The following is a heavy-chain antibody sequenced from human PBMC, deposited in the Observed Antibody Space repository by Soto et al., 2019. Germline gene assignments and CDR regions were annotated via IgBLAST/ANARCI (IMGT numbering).Heavy chain of an antibody. CDR2: INPSGGST. V-gene: IGHV1-46*03. D-gene: IGHD3-9*01. J-gene: IGHJ6*03. CDR3: ARTYYDILTGCSRYYMDV. Sequence: ASVKVSCKASGYTFTSYYMHWVRQAPGQGLEWMGIINPSGGSTSYAQKFQGRVPMTRDTSTSTVYMELSSLRSEDTAVYYCARTYYDILTGCSRYYMDVWDKGTTVTVSS. CDR1: GYTFTSYY.